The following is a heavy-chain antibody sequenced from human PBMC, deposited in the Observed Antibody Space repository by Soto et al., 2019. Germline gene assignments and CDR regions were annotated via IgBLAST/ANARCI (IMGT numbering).Heavy chain of an antibody. Sequence: QVQLQQWGAGLLKPSETLSLSCAVSGGSLRGYNWNWIRQSPGKGLEWIWEINHGGTTNYNPALNSRVIISLHTSKNQCSLKLNSVSAADTTVYFCARGGAQAFRGSGTYHFGYGMDVWGQGIAVTVSS. CDR3: ARGGAQAFRGSGTYHFGYGMDV. D-gene: IGHD3-10*01. CDR2: INHGGTT. CDR1: GGSLRGYN. V-gene: IGHV4-34*02. J-gene: IGHJ6*02.